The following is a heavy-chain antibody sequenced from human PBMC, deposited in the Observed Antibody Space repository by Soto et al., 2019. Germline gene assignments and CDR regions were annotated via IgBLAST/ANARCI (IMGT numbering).Heavy chain of an antibody. CDR1: GDSVSSDRYF. CDR3: ARIVVGATVDL. V-gene: IGHV4-61*01. CDR2: ISYTGDT. J-gene: IGHJ5*02. D-gene: IGHD1-26*01. Sequence: SETLSLTCSVSGDSVSSDRYFWTWIRQPPGKGLEWIAYISYTGDTNYNPSLKSRVTVSVDTSRNQFSLTLTSVTAADTAVYFCARIVVGATVDLWGQGSLVTVSS.